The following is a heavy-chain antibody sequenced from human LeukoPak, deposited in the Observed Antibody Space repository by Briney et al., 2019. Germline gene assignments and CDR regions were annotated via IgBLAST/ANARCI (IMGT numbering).Heavy chain of an antibody. J-gene: IGHJ4*02. CDR2: ISSSSSYI. CDR3: AKGLRYFDWAPFDY. D-gene: IGHD3-9*01. CDR1: GFTFSSYS. V-gene: IGHV3-21*04. Sequence: PGGPLRLPCAASGFTFSSYSMNWVRQAPGKGLEWVSSISSSSSYIYYADSVKGRFTISGDNSKNTLYLQMNSLRAEDTAVYYCAKGLRYFDWAPFDYWGQGTLVTVSS.